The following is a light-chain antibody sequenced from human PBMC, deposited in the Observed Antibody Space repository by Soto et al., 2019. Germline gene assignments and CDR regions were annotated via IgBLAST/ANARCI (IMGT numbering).Light chain of an antibody. CDR1: RIIGHNY. CDR2: ATS. CDR3: QQFGISPWT. Sequence: DNVMTQSPDTLSVSPGDRATLSCRASRIIGHNYLAWYQQKRGQPPRLLIYATSTRATGIPDRFSGSGSVTNFTLTISRLEPEDFAVYYCQQFGISPWTFGQETKVEIK. V-gene: IGKV3-20*01. J-gene: IGKJ1*01.